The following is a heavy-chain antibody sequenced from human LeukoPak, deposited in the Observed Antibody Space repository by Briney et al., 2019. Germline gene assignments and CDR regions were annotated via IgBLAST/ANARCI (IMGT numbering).Heavy chain of an antibody. CDR3: ARVPTILGWFDP. CDR2: INPNSGGT. V-gene: IGHV1-2*02. Sequence: GASVKVSCKASGYTFTGYYMHWVRQAPGQGLEWMGWINPNSGGTNYAQKFQGRVTMTRDTSISTAYMELSRPRSDDTAVYYCARVPTILGWFDPWGQGTLVTVSS. D-gene: IGHD3-9*01. J-gene: IGHJ5*02. CDR1: GYTFTGYY.